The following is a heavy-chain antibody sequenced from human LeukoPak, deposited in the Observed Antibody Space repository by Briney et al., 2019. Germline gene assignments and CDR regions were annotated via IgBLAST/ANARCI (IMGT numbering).Heavy chain of an antibody. J-gene: IGHJ5*02. V-gene: IGHV3-11*01. CDR1: GFTFSDYY. Sequence: GGSLRLSCAASGFTFSDYYMNWIRQAPGKGLEWVSYISSSGSSIYYADSVKGRFTISRDNSKNTLSLQMNSLRAEDSALYYCARGRFGTLRFSSWGQGTLVTVSS. CDR3: ARGRFGTLRFSS. CDR2: ISSSGSSI. D-gene: IGHD3-3*01.